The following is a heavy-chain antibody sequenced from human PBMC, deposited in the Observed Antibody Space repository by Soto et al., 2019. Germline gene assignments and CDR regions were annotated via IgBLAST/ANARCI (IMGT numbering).Heavy chain of an antibody. J-gene: IGHJ6*02. V-gene: IGHV7-4-1*01. CDR2: INTNTGNP. CDR3: ARGLWFGELLSEDYYYGMDV. CDR1: GYTFTSYA. D-gene: IGHD3-10*01. Sequence: QVQLVQSGSELKKPGASVKVSCKASGYTFTSYAMNWVRQAPGQGLEWMGWINTNTGNPTYAQGFTGRFVFSLDTSVSTAYLQICSLKAEDTAVYYCARGLWFGELLSEDYYYGMDVWGQGTTVTVSS.